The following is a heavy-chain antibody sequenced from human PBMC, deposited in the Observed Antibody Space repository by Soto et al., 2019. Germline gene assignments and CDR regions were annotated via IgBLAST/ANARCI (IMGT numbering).Heavy chain of an antibody. CDR2: MHPGGNT. CDR3: AKHGHNIYGFDV. CDR1: GGSISSGLW. J-gene: IGHJ6*02. Sequence: QVQLHESGPGLVEPSGTLSLTCAVSGGSISSGLWYSWVRQPPGKGLEWIGEMHPGGNTNYNPSLKIRVAISMDKSRNQVSLKVTSVTTADTAVYYCAKHGHNIYGFDVWGQGTMVTVSS. D-gene: IGHD5-12*01. V-gene: IGHV4-4*02.